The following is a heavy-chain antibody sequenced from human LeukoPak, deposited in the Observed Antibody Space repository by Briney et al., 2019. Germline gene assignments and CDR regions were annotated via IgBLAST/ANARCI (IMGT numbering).Heavy chain of an antibody. CDR2: INHSGST. Sequence: SETLSLTCTVYGGSFSGYYWSWIRQPPGKGLEWIGEINHSGSTNYNPSLKSRVTISVDTSKNQFSLKLSSVTAADTAVYYCASPFDYWGQGTLVTVSS. CDR1: GGSFSGYY. J-gene: IGHJ4*02. CDR3: ASPFDY. V-gene: IGHV4-34*01.